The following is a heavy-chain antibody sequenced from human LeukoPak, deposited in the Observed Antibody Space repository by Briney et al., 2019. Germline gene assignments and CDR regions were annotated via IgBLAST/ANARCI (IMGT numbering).Heavy chain of an antibody. CDR1: GFTVATNY. J-gene: IGHJ2*01. CDR3: ARIGDHFHWYLDL. D-gene: IGHD3-3*02. V-gene: IGHV3-53*01. Sequence: PGRSLTLSCTASGFTVATNYMNWVRQPPGKGLEWVSILYSGADTYYADSVKGRFVVSRDSSKNMLFLHMNALRPEDTAVYYCARIGDHFHWYLDLWGCGTLVTVSS. CDR2: LYSGADT.